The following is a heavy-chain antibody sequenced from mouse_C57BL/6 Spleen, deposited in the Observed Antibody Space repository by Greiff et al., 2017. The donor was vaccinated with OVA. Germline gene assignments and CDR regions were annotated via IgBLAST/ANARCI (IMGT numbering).Heavy chain of an antibody. D-gene: IGHD2-3*01. CDR1: GFTFSSYA. CDR3: ARGGAYDGYYSAWFAY. CDR2: ISDGGSYT. Sequence: EVQGVESGGGLVKPGGSLKLSCAASGFTFSSYAMSWVRQTPEKRLEWVATISDGGSYTYYPDNVKGRFTISRDNAKNNLYLQMSHLKSEDTAMYYCARGGAYDGYYSAWFAYWGQGTLVTVSA. J-gene: IGHJ3*01. V-gene: IGHV5-4*01.